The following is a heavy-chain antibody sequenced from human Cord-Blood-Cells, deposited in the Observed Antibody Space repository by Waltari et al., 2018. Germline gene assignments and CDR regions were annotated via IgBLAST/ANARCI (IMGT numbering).Heavy chain of an antibody. CDR1: GFTFSSYA. CDR2: ISYDGSNK. V-gene: IGHV3-30*04. D-gene: IGHD2-15*01. CDR3: ARDKGIDY. J-gene: IGHJ4*02. Sequence: QVQLVESGGGVVQPGRSLRLSCAASGFTFSSYAMHWVRQAPGKGREWVAVISYDGSNKYYADSVKGRFTISRDNSKNTLYLQMNSLRAEDTAVYYCARDKGIDYWGQGTLVTVSS.